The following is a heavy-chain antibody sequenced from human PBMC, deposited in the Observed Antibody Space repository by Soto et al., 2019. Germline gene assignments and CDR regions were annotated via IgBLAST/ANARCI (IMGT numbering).Heavy chain of an antibody. V-gene: IGHV3-23*01. Sequence: GGSLRLSCAASGFIFSNFAMNWVRQAPGKGLEWVSGNSAGGDNTYYADSVKGRFTISRDNSKNTLYLQMNSLRAEDTAVYYCAKAVRYSSGTNWFYPWGQGTLVTAPQ. J-gene: IGHJ5*02. CDR2: NSAGGDNT. CDR1: GFIFSNFA. D-gene: IGHD6-19*01. CDR3: AKAVRYSSGTNWFYP.